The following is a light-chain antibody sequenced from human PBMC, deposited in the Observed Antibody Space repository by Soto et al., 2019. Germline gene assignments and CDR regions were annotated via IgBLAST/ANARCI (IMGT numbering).Light chain of an antibody. CDR2: GAS. V-gene: IGKV3-15*01. CDR1: QSVSSN. J-gene: IGKJ2*01. Sequence: VMTQSPANLSVSPGERATHSCRASQSVSSNLARYQQKPGQGPRLLIYGASTRATSIPARFSGSASGTEFTLTINSLQSEDFAVYYCQQYNKWPPYTFGQGTKLEIK. CDR3: QQYNKWPPYT.